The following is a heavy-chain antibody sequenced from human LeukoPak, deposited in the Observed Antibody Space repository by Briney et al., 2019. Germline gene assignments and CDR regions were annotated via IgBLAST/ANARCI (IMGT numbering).Heavy chain of an antibody. V-gene: IGHV3-33*01. CDR3: ARDGPDIVVVPAAMYYFDY. J-gene: IGHJ4*02. CDR1: GFTFSSYG. CDR2: IWYDGSNK. Sequence: GGSLGLSCAASGFTFSSYGMHWVRQAPGKGLEWVAVIWYDGSNKYYADSVKGRFTISRDNSKNTLYLQMNGLRAEDTAVYYCARDGPDIVVVPAAMYYFDYWGQGTLVTVSS. D-gene: IGHD2-2*01.